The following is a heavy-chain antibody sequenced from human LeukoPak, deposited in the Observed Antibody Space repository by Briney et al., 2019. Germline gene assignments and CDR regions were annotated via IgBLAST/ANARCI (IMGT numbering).Heavy chain of an antibody. CDR1: GFTFSSYW. J-gene: IGHJ6*02. D-gene: IGHD6-13*01. CDR2: IKQDGSEK. Sequence: GGSLRLSCAASGFTFSSYWMTWVRQAPGKGLEWVANIKQDGSEKYYVDSVKGRSTISRDNAKNSLYLQMNSLRAEDTAVYYCARGGQLVSWMIYYYYGMDVWGQGTTVTVPS. V-gene: IGHV3-7*01. CDR3: ARGGQLVSWMIYYYYGMDV.